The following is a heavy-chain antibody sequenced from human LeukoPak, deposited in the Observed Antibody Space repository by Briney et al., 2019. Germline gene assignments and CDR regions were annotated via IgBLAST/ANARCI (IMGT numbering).Heavy chain of an antibody. V-gene: IGHV4-59*01. J-gene: IGHJ4*02. Sequence: PSETLSLTCTVSGGSISDYYRGWIRQPPGKGLEWIGYFYNSGSSTYNPSLKSRVTISADTSKNQFSLKLNSVTAADTAVCYCTRGAGWLIDYWGQGILVTVSS. D-gene: IGHD3-16*01. CDR3: TRGAGWLIDY. CDR1: GGSISDYY. CDR2: FYNSGSS.